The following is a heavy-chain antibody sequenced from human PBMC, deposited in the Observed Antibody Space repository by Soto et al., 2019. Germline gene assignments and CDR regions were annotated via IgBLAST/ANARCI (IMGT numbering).Heavy chain of an antibody. J-gene: IGHJ4*02. Sequence: SLRLSCAASGFAFGSYAMSWVRQAPGKGLEWVSAISGSGGGTYYADSVKGRFTIPRDNSKNTLYLQMNSLRAEDTAVYYCANSGIAAAGCFDYWGQGTLVTVSS. CDR2: ISGSGGGT. CDR1: GFAFGSYA. CDR3: ANSGIAAAGCFDY. D-gene: IGHD6-13*01. V-gene: IGHV3-23*01.